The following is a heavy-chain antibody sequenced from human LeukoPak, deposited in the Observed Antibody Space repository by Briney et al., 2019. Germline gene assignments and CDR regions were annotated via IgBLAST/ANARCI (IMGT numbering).Heavy chain of an antibody. Sequence: GGSLRLSCAASGFTVSSYYMSWVRQAPGKGLEWVSVIYSGGSTYYADSVKGRFTISRDNSKNTLYLQMNSLRAEDTAVYYCARVDGSGSYDFDYWGQGTLVTVSS. CDR1: GFTVSSYY. CDR3: ARVDGSGSYDFDY. D-gene: IGHD3-10*01. CDR2: IYSGGST. J-gene: IGHJ4*02. V-gene: IGHV3-66*01.